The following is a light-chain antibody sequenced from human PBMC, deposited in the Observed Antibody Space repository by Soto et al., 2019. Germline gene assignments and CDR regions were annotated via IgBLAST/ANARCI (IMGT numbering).Light chain of an antibody. J-gene: IGKJ4*01. Sequence: IQMAQSPSTLSSSVGDRVTITCRASQGIRNDLGWYQQKPGKAPKLLIYAASSLQSGVPSRFSGSGSGTDFTLTISSLQPEDFATYYCLQDYNYPLTFGGGTKVDIK. CDR1: QGIRND. CDR3: LQDYNYPLT. CDR2: AAS. V-gene: IGKV1-6*01.